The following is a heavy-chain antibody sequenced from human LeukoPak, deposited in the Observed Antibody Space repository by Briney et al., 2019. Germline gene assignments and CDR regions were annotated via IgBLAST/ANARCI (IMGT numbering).Heavy chain of an antibody. J-gene: IGHJ6*02. CDR3: ARDLEVPDHYYYYGMDV. V-gene: IGHV4-4*07. CDR2: IYTSGST. D-gene: IGHD2-2*01. Sequence: SETLSLTCTVSGGSISSYYWSWIRQPAGKGLEWIGRIYTSGSTNYNPSLKGRVTMSVDTSKNQFSLKLSSVTAADTAVYYCARDLEVPDHYYYYGMDVWGQGTTVTVSS. CDR1: GGSISSYY.